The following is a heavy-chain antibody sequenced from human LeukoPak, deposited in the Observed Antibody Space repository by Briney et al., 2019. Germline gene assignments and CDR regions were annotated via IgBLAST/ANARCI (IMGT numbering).Heavy chain of an antibody. CDR2: IKTDGSST. Sequence: EGSLRLSCAASGFTFRTYWMHWVRQAPGKGLVWVSRIKTDGSSTTYADFVKGRFTISRDNAKNTLDLQMNSLRAEDTAVYYCAKDPYDSYFDYWGQGTLVTVSS. J-gene: IGHJ4*02. V-gene: IGHV3-74*01. CDR1: GFTFRTYW. CDR3: AKDPYDSYFDY. D-gene: IGHD3-22*01.